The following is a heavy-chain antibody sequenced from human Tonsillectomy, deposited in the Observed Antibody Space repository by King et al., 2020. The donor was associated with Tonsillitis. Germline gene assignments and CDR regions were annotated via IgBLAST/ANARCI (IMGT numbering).Heavy chain of an antibody. J-gene: IGHJ4*02. CDR3: AKDGATWEPPHYFDY. V-gene: IGHV3-23*04. D-gene: IGHD1-14*01. CDR2: ISISGGST. CDR1: GFTFNNYA. Sequence: VQLVESGGGLVQPGGSLRLSCTASGFTFNNYAMSWVRQAPGKGLEWVSSISISGGSTYHADSVKGRFTIFRDTSKSTLYLQMNSLRAEDPAVYYCAKDGATWEPPHYFDYLGQGTLVTVSS.